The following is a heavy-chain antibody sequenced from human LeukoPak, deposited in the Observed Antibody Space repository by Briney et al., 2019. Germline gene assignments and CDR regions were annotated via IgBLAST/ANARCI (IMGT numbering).Heavy chain of an antibody. CDR2: IYPGDSDT. D-gene: IGHD4-23*01. J-gene: IGHJ4*02. CDR1: GYRFTSYW. V-gene: IGHV5-51*01. Sequence: GASLKISCKGSGYRFTSYWIGWVRQLPGKGLEWMGIIYPGDSDTRYSPSFQGQVTISADKSISTAYLQWSSLKASDTAMYYCARPPYYGGNSFDYWGQGTLVTVSS. CDR3: ARPPYYGGNSFDY.